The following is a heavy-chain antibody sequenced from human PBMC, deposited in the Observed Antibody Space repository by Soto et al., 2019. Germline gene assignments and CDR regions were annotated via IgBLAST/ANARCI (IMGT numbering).Heavy chain of an antibody. V-gene: IGHV3-48*02. CDR1: GYTFSGFA. J-gene: IGHJ4*02. Sequence: GGSQRLSCAASGYTFSGFAMNGVRQTPGKRLQWISYITTSTGTPHYADSVKGRPTISRDNANDSVYPQMHSLRDDDTAVYYCARGSLIHFDYWGQGALVTVSS. CDR2: ITTSTGTP. CDR3: ARGSLIHFDY.